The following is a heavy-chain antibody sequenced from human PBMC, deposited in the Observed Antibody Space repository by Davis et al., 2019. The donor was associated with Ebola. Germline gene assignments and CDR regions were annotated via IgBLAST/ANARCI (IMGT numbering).Heavy chain of an antibody. Sequence: PGGSLRLSCAASGFTFGDYTMYWVRQAPGKGLEWLSLISWDGSLTYYADSVRGRFTLSRDNSKNSLYLQMNILRSEDTALYYCARGGNFMYAMDVWGKGTTVIVSS. V-gene: IGHV3-43*01. CDR3: ARGGNFMYAMDV. J-gene: IGHJ6*04. D-gene: IGHD4-23*01. CDR1: GFTFGDYT. CDR2: ISWDGSLT.